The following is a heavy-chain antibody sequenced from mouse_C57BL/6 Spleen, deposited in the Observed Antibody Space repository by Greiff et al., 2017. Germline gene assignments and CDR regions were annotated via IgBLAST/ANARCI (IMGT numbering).Heavy chain of an antibody. CDR2: ISSGGSYT. Sequence: EVMLVESGGDLVKPGGSLKLSCAASGFTFSSYGMSWVRQTPAKRLEWVATISSGGSYTYYPDSVKGRFTISRDNAKNTLYLQMSSLKSEDTAMYYCAREFITTVVATDYYAMDYWGQGTSVTVSS. CDR1: GFTFSSYG. J-gene: IGHJ4*01. CDR3: AREFITTVVATDYYAMDY. D-gene: IGHD1-1*01. V-gene: IGHV5-6*01.